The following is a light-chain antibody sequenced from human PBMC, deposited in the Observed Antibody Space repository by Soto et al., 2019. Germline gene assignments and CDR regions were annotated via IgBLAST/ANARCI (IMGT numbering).Light chain of an antibody. CDR3: SSYTSSSTVV. CDR1: SSDVGGYNY. V-gene: IGLV2-14*01. Sequence: QSVLTQPASVSGSPGQSITISCTGTSSDVGGYNYVSWYQQHPGKDPKLMIYDVSNRPSGVSNRFSGSKSGNTASLTISGHQAEDEADYYCSSYTSSSTVVFGGGTKLTVL. J-gene: IGLJ2*01. CDR2: DVS.